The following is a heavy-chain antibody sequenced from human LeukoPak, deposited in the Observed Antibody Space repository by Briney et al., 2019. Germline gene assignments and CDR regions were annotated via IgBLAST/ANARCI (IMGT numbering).Heavy chain of an antibody. V-gene: IGHV3-48*03. D-gene: IGHD2-21*02. Sequence: GGSLRLSCEASEFTFSSYEMNWVRQAPGKGLEWVSYIGPGGDSIYYADSVKGRFTISRDNAKKSLFLQMNSLRVDDTAVYYCARDGPATAKGYWGQGTLVTVSS. J-gene: IGHJ4*02. CDR2: IGPGGDSI. CDR1: EFTFSSYE. CDR3: ARDGPATAKGY.